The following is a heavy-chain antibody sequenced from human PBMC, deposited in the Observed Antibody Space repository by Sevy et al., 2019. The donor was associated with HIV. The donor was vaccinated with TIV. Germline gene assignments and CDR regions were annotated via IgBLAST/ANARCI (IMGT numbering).Heavy chain of an antibody. CDR3: TRALATADTPEYYFDY. CDR2: IRRNSHEPYGGTT. Sequence: GGSLRLSCTSSGFTFGDYAMSWFRQAPGKGLEWVAFIRRNSHEPYGGTTEYAASVKGRFTISRDDSKRIAYLQMNSLKTEDTAVYYCTRALATADTPEYYFDYSGQRIMVTVSS. CDR1: GFTFGDYA. D-gene: IGHD5-12*01. V-gene: IGHV3-49*03. J-gene: IGHJ4*02.